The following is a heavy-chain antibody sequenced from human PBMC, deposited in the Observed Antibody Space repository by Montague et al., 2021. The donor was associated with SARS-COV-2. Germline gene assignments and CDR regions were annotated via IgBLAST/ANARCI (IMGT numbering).Heavy chain of an antibody. V-gene: IGHV4-34*01. D-gene: IGHD2-21*02. J-gene: IGHJ4*02. CDR2: INHSGSS. Sequence: SETLSLTCAVSGGSFSSYYWSWIRQPPGKGLEWIAEINHSGSSNYNPSLKSRVTMSVDTSKNQFSLKLNSVTVADTAVYYCARLAYCGADCFSGWELFFESWGQGTLVTVSS. CDR1: GGSFSSYY. CDR3: ARLAYCGADCFSGWELFFES.